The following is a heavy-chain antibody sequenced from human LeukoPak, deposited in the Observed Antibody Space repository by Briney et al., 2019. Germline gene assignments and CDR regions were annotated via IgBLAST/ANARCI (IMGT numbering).Heavy chain of an antibody. J-gene: IGHJ4*02. D-gene: IGHD7-27*01. CDR2: IKQDGSEK. V-gene: IGHV3-7*01. Sequence: GGSLRLSCAASGLTLSDYYMTWIRQAPGKGLEWVANIKQDGSEKYYVDSVKRRFTISRDNAKNSLYLQMNSLRAEDTAVYYCARMGIYFDYWGQGTLVTVSS. CDR1: GLTLSDYY. CDR3: ARMGIYFDY.